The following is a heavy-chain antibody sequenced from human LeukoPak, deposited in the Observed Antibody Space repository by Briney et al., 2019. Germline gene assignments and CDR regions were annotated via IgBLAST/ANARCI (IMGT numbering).Heavy chain of an antibody. D-gene: IGHD3-16*01. V-gene: IGHV3-30-3*01. CDR3: ATGTFEGEAFDY. J-gene: IGHJ4*02. CDR2: ISYDGSNK. Sequence: GGSLRLSCAASGFTFSSYAMHWVRQAPGKGLEWVAVISYDGSNKYYADSVKGRFTISRDNSKNTLYLQMNSLRAEDTAVYYCATGTFEGEAFDYWGQGTLVTVSS. CDR1: GFTFSSYA.